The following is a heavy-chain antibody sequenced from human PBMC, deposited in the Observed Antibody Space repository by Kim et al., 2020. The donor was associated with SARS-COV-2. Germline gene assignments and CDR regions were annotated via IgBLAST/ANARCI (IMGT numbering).Heavy chain of an antibody. CDR1: GYTFTSYG. CDR3: ARQVCGGDCYSWEYYYGMDV. CDR2: ISAYNGIT. Sequence: ASVKVSCKASGYTFTSYGISWVRQAPGQGLEWMGWISAYNGITNYAQKLQGRVTMTTDTSTSTAYMELRSLRSDDMAVYYCARQVCGGDCYSWEYYYGMDVWGQGTTVTVSS. V-gene: IGHV1-18*03. J-gene: IGHJ6*02. D-gene: IGHD2-21*02.